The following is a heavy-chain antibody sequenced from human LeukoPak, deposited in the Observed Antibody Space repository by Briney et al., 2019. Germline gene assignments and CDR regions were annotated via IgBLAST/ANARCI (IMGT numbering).Heavy chain of an antibody. CDR3: ARRAGGYSHPYDY. CDR1: GFTVSGDY. J-gene: IGHJ4*02. Sequence: GGSLRLSCAVSGFTVSGDYMSWVRQAPGKGLEWVSLIYSGGTTYYADSVKGRFTISRDNSKNTLYLQMNTLRAEDTAVYYCARRAGGYSHPYDYWGQGILVTVSS. D-gene: IGHD4-23*01. V-gene: IGHV3-53*01. CDR2: IYSGGTT.